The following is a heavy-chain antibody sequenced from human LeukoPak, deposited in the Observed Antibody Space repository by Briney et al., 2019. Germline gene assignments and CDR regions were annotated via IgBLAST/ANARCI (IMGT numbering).Heavy chain of an antibody. CDR3: ARPVATSDTLDY. CDR2: ISAYNGNT. CDR1: AYTFTIYG. J-gene: IGHJ4*02. D-gene: IGHD5-12*01. Sequence: GASVTVSCTASAYTFTIYGISWVRQAPGQGLEWMGWISAYNGNTNYAQKLQGRVTMTTDTSTSTAYMELRSLRSDDTAVYYCARPVATSDTLDYWGQGTLVTVSS. V-gene: IGHV1-18*01.